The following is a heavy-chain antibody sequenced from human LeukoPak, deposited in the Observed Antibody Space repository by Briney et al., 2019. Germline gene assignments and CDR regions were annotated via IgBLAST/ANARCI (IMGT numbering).Heavy chain of an antibody. CDR1: GFTFSSYS. CDR2: ISSSSSYI. Sequence: PGGSLTLSCAASGFTFSSYSMNWVRQAPGKGLEWVSSISSSSSYIYYADSVKGRFTISRDNAKNSLYLQMNSLRAEDTAVYYCARDCGGDCYSGIDYWDPGTLVTVSS. V-gene: IGHV3-21*01. D-gene: IGHD2-21*02. J-gene: IGHJ4*02. CDR3: ARDCGGDCYSGIDY.